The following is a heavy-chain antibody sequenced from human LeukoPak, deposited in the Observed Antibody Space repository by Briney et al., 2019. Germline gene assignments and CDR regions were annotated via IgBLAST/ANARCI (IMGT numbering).Heavy chain of an antibody. CDR2: INHSGST. J-gene: IGHJ4*02. CDR1: GGSFGGYY. D-gene: IGHD3-22*01. CDR3: ARGYEGFDY. Sequence: SETLSLTCAVYGGSFGGYYWSWIRQPPGKGLEWIGEINHSGSTNYNPSLKSRVTISVDTSKNQFSLKLSSVTAADTAVYYCARGYEGFDYWGQGTLVTVSS. V-gene: IGHV4-34*01.